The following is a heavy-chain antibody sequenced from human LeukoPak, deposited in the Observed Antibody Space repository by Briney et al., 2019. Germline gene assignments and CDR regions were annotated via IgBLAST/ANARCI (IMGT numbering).Heavy chain of an antibody. Sequence: GASVKVSCKASGYTFTSYDINWVRQATGQGLEWMGWMNPNSGNTGYAQKFQGRVTITRNTPISTAYMELSSLRSEDTAVYYCARDRAYYYGSGSYWFAFDIWGQGTMVTVSS. D-gene: IGHD3-10*01. CDR1: GYTFTSYD. CDR3: ARDRAYYYGSGSYWFAFDI. CDR2: MNPNSGNT. V-gene: IGHV1-8*03. J-gene: IGHJ3*02.